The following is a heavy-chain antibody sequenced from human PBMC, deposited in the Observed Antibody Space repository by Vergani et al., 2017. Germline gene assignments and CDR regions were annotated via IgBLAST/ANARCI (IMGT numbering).Heavy chain of an antibody. V-gene: IGHV3-48*03. D-gene: IGHD2-21*02. CDR1: GFTFNNYE. Sequence: EVQLVESGGGLVQPGGSLRLSCAASGFTFNNYEMNWVRQAPGKGLEWVSYISSSASIIYYADSVKGRFTISRDNSKNTLYLQMNSLRAEDTAVYYCARDPAYCGADCLLDGGKNDYWGQGTLVTVSS. CDR3: ARDPAYCGADCLLDGGKNDY. CDR2: ISSSASII. J-gene: IGHJ4*02.